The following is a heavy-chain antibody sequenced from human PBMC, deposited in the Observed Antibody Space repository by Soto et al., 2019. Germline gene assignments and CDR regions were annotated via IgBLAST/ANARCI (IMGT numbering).Heavy chain of an antibody. CDR3: AREFEPLGQKGLGD. D-gene: IGHD3-16*01. V-gene: IGHV4-31*03. Sequence: QVQLQESGPGLVKPSQTLSLTCSVSGAAITTPGYYWNWIRQLPGMGLEWIGYIHYSGKTYNNPSLRSRVTMSLDTSDNQFTLNLSAVTAADTAIYYCAREFEPLGQKGLGDWGQGTLVSVSS. CDR2: IHYSGKT. CDR1: GAAITTPGYY. J-gene: IGHJ4*02.